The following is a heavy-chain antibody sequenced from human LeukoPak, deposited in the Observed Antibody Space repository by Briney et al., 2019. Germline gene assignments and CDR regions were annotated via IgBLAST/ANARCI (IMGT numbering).Heavy chain of an antibody. Sequence: ASVKVPCKASGYTFTNFGISWVRQAPGQGLEWMGWISPYNGHTNYAQKFLGRVTMTTDPSTTTAYLELWSLRSDDTALYYCARDLGATTVTPFDSWGQGTLVTVSS. J-gene: IGHJ4*02. CDR3: ARDLGATTVTPFDS. V-gene: IGHV1-18*01. D-gene: IGHD4-17*01. CDR2: ISPYNGHT. CDR1: GYTFTNFG.